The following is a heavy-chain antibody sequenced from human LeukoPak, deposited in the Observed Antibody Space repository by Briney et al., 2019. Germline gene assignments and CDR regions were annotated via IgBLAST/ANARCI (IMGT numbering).Heavy chain of an antibody. Sequence: GRSLRLSCAASGFTFSSYAMHWVRQAPGKGLEWVAVISYDGSNKYYADSVKGRFTISRDNSKNTLYLQMNSLRAEDTAVYYCARSLSSSLWLRSYDAFDIWGQGTMVTVSS. V-gene: IGHV3-30*04. CDR3: ARSLSSSLWLRSYDAFDI. D-gene: IGHD5-12*01. CDR1: GFTFSSYA. J-gene: IGHJ3*02. CDR2: ISYDGSNK.